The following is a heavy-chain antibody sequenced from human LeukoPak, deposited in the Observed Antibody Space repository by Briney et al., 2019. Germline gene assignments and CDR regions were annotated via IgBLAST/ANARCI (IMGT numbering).Heavy chain of an antibody. V-gene: IGHV3-66*01. D-gene: IGHD2-15*01. CDR1: GFTFSSYG. CDR2: IYSGGST. Sequence: GGSLRLSCAASGFTFSSYGMSWVRQAPGKGLEWVSVIYSGGSTYYADSVKGRFTISRDNSKNTLYLQMNSLRAEDTAVYYCASAYDYCSGGSCYPVSGYWGQGTLVTVSS. CDR3: ASAYDYCSGGSCYPVSGY. J-gene: IGHJ4*02.